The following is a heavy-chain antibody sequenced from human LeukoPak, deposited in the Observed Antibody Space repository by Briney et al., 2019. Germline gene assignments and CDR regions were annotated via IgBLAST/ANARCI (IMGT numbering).Heavy chain of an antibody. Sequence: PSETLSLTCTVSGGSISSYYWSWLRPPPGKGLEWIGYIYYSGSTNYNPSLKSRVTISVDTSKNQFSLKLSSVTAADTAVYYCAKQRADSSSWDDKDWFDPWGQGTLVTVSS. J-gene: IGHJ5*02. D-gene: IGHD6-13*01. CDR2: IYYSGST. V-gene: IGHV4-59*08. CDR3: AKQRADSSSWDDKDWFDP. CDR1: GGSISSYY.